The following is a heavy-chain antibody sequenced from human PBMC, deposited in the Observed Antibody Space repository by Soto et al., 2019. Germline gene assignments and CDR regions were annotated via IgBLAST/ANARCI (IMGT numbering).Heavy chain of an antibody. V-gene: IGHV3-72*01. CDR2: SRDKGNSYST. J-gene: IGHJ4*02. D-gene: IGHD1-7*01. CDR3: TRCITGTTSSDY. CDR1: GFTFSDYY. Sequence: EVQLVESGGGLVQPGGSLRLSCAGSGFTFSDYYIDWVRQAPGKGLEWVGRSRDKGNSYSTDYAASVKGRFTISRNASKNSLFLQMNSLQTEYKALYYCTRCITGTTSSDYGGKGTLVTVSS.